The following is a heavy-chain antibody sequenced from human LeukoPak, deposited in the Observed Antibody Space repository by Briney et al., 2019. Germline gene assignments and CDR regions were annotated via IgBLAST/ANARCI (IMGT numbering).Heavy chain of an antibody. J-gene: IGHJ4*02. CDR1: GFTFNSYW. V-gene: IGHV3-74*01. CDR3: ARDGRNTFDY. CDR2: VDTYGSDT. Sequence: GGSLRLSCAASGFTFNSYWVHWVHQAPGKGLVWVSRVDTYGSDTYYADSVRGRFTISRDNAKNTLYLQMNSRRAEDTAVYYCARDGRNTFDYWGQGTLVTVSS.